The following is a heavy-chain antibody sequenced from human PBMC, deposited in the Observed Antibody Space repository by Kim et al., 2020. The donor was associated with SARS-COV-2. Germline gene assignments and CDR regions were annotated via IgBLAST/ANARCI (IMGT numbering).Heavy chain of an antibody. CDR3: ARAAEGGGWFGGGLY. J-gene: IGHJ4*02. CDR1: GGSISSGGYY. Sequence: SETLSLTCTVSGGSISSGGYYWSWIRQHPGKGLEWIGYIYYSGSTYYNPSLKSRVTISVDTSKNQFSLKLSSVTAADTAVYYCARAAEGGGWFGGGLYWGQGTLVTVSS. CDR2: IYYSGST. V-gene: IGHV4-31*03. D-gene: IGHD3-10*01.